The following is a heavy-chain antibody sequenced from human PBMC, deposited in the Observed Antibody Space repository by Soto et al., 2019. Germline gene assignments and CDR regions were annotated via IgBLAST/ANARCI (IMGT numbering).Heavy chain of an antibody. CDR3: ARENYDYVWGSYRHPHYFDY. D-gene: IGHD3-16*02. V-gene: IGHV1-3*01. J-gene: IGHJ4*02. CDR1: GYTFTSYA. Sequence: QVQLVQSGAEVKKPGASVKVSCKASGYTFTSYAMHWVRQAPGQRLEWMGWTNAGNGNTKYSQKFQGRVTITRDTSASTAYMELSSLRSEDTAVYYCARENYDYVWGSYRHPHYFDYWGQGTLVTVSS. CDR2: TNAGNGNT.